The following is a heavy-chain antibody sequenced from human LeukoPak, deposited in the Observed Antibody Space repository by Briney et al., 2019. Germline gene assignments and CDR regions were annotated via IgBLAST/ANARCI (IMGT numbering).Heavy chain of an antibody. CDR2: IYHSGST. Sequence: PSETLSLTCTVSGASISSGGYYWSWIRQPPGKGLEWIGYIYHSGSTYYNPSLKSRVTISVDRSKNQFSLKLSSVTAADTAVYYCARGIAAAGNYFDYWGQGTLVTVSS. V-gene: IGHV4-30-2*01. D-gene: IGHD6-13*01. CDR1: GASISSGGYY. J-gene: IGHJ4*02. CDR3: ARGIAAAGNYFDY.